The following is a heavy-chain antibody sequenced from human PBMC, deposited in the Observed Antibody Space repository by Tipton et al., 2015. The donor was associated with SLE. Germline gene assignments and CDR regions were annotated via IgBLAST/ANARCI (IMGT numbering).Heavy chain of an antibody. CDR2: ITSGGNMV. D-gene: IGHD4-17*01. J-gene: IGHJ3*02. CDR3: ARDAITTVRADPFDI. Sequence: GSLRLSCVASGLDFEAQTMHWVRQAPGKGLEWVAYITSGGNMVHYADSVKGRFTISRDDAKASLYLQMNSLTVDDTALYYCARDAITTVRADPFDIWGQGTMVTVSS. V-gene: IGHV3-48*03. CDR1: GLDFEAQT.